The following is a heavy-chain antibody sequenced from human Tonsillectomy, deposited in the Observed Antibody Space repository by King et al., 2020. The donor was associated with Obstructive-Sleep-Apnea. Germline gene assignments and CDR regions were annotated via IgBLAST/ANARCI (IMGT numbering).Heavy chain of an antibody. CDR3: ARPAHPYAAPGEGGNFDL. J-gene: IGHJ2*01. CDR2: ISYDGSNK. Sequence: VQLVESGGGVVQPGRSLRLSCVASGFTFSTYAMHWVRQAPGKGLEWVAVISYDGSNKYYADSVKGRFTISRDNSKNTLYLQMNSLRPDDTAVYYCARPAHPYAAPGEGGNFDLWGRGTLVTVSS. CDR1: GFTFSTYA. V-gene: IGHV3-30-3*01. D-gene: IGHD6-13*01.